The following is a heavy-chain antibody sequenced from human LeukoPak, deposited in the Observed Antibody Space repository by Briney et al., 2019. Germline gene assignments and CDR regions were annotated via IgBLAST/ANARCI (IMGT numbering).Heavy chain of an antibody. Sequence: SHTLSLTCTVSGGSISSRDYFGRWIPQPPGRGLERIGYIYYSGSTYYNPSLKSRVTISVDTSKNQFSLKLSSVTAADTAVYYCAREAFGELLLGYYYYYGTDVWGQGTTVTVSS. CDR2: IYYSGST. J-gene: IGHJ6*02. CDR3: AREAFGELLLGYYYYYGTDV. V-gene: IGHV4-30-4*01. CDR1: GGSISSRDYF. D-gene: IGHD3-10*01.